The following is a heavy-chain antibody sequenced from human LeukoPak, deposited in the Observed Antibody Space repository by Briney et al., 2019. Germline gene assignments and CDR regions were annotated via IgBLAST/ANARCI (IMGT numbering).Heavy chain of an antibody. CDR3: AKGYYGDPEYFQH. D-gene: IGHD4-17*01. V-gene: IGHV3-30-3*01. CDR1: GFTFSDCA. J-gene: IGHJ1*01. CDR2: ISYDGSNK. Sequence: GRSLRLSCAASGFTFSDCAVHWVRQAPGKGLEWVALISYDGSNKYYADSVEGRFTISRDNSKNTLYLQMNSLRADDTAVYYCAKGYYGDPEYFQHWGQGTLVTVSS.